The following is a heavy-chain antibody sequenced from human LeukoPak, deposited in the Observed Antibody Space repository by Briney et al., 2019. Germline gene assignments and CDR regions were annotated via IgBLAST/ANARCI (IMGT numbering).Heavy chain of an antibody. CDR1: GFSLSTSGVG. CDR3: THTGKVTRYGVIDY. J-gene: IGHJ4*02. D-gene: IGHD1-1*01. V-gene: IGHV2-5*02. Sequence: SGPTLVKPTQTLTLTCTFSGFSLSTSGVGVGWIRQPPGKALEWLALIYWDDDKRYSPSLKSRLTITKDTSKNQVVLTMTNMDPVDTATYYCTHTGKVTRYGVIDYWGQGTLVTVSS. CDR2: IYWDDDK.